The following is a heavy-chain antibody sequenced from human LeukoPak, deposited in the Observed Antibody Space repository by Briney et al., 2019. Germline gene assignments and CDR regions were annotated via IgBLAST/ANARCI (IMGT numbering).Heavy chain of an antibody. Sequence: ASVTVSCKASGYTFTSYGISLVRQAPGQGLEWMGWISAYNGNTNYAQKHPGRVPMTNDTSKSTDTLELRRRRSDDTAVYYCARKGFDFWSGYRKYYFDYWGQGTLVTVSS. D-gene: IGHD3-3*01. CDR3: ARKGFDFWSGYRKYYFDY. J-gene: IGHJ4*02. V-gene: IGHV1-18*01. CDR2: ISAYNGNT. CDR1: GYTFTSYG.